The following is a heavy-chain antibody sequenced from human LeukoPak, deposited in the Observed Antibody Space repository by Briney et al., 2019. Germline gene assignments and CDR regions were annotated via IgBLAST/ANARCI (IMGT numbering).Heavy chain of an antibody. D-gene: IGHD3-9*01. V-gene: IGHV4-34*01. CDR2: INHSGST. Sequence: PSETLSLTCAVYGGSFSGYYWSWIRQPPGKGLEWIGEINHSGSTNYSPLLKSRVTISVDTSRNQFSLKLSSVHAADTAVYYCARASHYDILPGYYKRNFHFHYWGQGTLVTVSS. CDR1: GGSFSGYY. CDR3: ARASHYDILPGYYKRNFHFHY. J-gene: IGHJ4*02.